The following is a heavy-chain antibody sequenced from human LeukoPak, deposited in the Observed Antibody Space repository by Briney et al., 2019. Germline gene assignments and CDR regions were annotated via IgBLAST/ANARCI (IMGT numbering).Heavy chain of an antibody. CDR1: GGSISSGGYC. CDR2: IYYSGST. D-gene: IGHD4-17*01. CDR3: ARVQLLCGDYPGHAFDI. J-gene: IGHJ3*02. Sequence: SETLSLTCTVSGGSISSGGYCWSWIRQHPGKGLEWIGYIYYSGSTYYNPSLKSRVTISVDTSKNQFSLKLSSVTAADTAVYYCARVQLLCGDYPGHAFDIWGQGTMVTVSS. V-gene: IGHV4-31*03.